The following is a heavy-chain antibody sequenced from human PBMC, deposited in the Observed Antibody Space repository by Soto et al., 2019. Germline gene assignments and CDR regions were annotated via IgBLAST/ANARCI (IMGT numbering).Heavy chain of an antibody. CDR1: GVTFNRQD. Sequence: ASVKVSCKASGVTFNRQDMRWVRQAPGQGLEWMGGIIPMFGTPHYAQKFQGRVTITADESTKTAYMELSTLRSEDTAVYYCARLHSHGTYGMDVWGQGTTVTVSS. V-gene: IGHV1-69*13. CDR3: ARLHSHGTYGMDV. J-gene: IGHJ6*02. CDR2: IIPMFGTP. D-gene: IGHD5-18*01.